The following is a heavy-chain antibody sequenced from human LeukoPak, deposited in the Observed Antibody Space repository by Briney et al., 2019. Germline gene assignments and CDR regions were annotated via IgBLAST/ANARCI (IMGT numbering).Heavy chain of an antibody. J-gene: IGHJ4*02. CDR1: GGSISSYY. CDR3: ARGDYGVLPFDY. CDR2: IYYSGST. Sequence: SETLSLTCTVSGGSISSYYWSWIRQPPGKGREWMGYIYYSGSTNYNPSLKSRVTITVDTSKNQFSLKLSSVTAADTAVYYCARGDYGVLPFDYWGQGTLVTVSS. V-gene: IGHV4-59*01. D-gene: IGHD4-17*01.